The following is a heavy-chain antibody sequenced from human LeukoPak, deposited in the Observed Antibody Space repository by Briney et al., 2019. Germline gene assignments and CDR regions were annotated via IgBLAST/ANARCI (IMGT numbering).Heavy chain of an antibody. V-gene: IGHV1-69*01. CDR2: IIPIFGTA. Sequence: SVKVSCKASGGTFSSYAISWVRQAPGQGLEWMGGIIPIFGTANYAQRFQGRVTITADESTSTAYMELSSLRSEDTAVYYCARLVGVASHLHPDRRSSVTSSVEDYWGQGTLVTVSS. CDR1: GGTFSSYA. D-gene: IGHD2-2*01. J-gene: IGHJ4*02. CDR3: ARLVGVASHLHPDRRSSVTSSVEDY.